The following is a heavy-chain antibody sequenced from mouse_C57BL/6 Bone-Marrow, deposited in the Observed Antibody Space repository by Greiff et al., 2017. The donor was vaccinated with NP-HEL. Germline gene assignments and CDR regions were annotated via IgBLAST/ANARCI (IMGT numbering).Heavy chain of an antibody. CDR2: ISSGGDYI. J-gene: IGHJ3*01. V-gene: IGHV5-9-1*02. D-gene: IGHD2-2*01. Sequence: EVKLMESGEGLVKPGGSLKLSCAASGFTFSSYAMSWVRQTPEKRLEWVAYISSGGDYIYYADTVKGRFTISRDNARNTLYLQMSSLKSEDTAMYYFTREDGYDGEPWFAYWGQGTLVTVSA. CDR1: GFTFSSYA. CDR3: TREDGYDGEPWFAY.